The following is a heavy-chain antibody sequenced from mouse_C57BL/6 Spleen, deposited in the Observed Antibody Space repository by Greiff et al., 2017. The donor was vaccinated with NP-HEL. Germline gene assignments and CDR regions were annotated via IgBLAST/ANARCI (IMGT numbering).Heavy chain of an antibody. J-gene: IGHJ4*01. CDR3: ARSGLITTDAMDY. CDR1: GYAFSSYW. CDR2: IYPGDGDT. D-gene: IGHD1-1*01. Sequence: VQLQESGAELVKPGASVKISCKASGYAFSSYWMNLVKQRPGKGLEWIGQIYPGDGDTNYNGKFKGKATLTADKSSSTAYMQLSSLTSEDSAVYFCARSGLITTDAMDYWGQGTSVTVSS. V-gene: IGHV1-80*01.